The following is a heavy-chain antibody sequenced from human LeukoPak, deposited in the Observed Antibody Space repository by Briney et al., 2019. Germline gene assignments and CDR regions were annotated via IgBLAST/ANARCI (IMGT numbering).Heavy chain of an antibody. CDR2: LTTDGGST. J-gene: IGHJ4*02. V-gene: IGHV3-23*01. CDR3: AKSLVRWAFDY. Sequence: GGSLRLSCAATGFTFRNYDMSWVRQAPGKGLEWVSSLTTDGGSTEYADSVKGRFTISRDNSKNTLYLQMNSLRAEDTALYYCAKSLVRWAFDYWGQGTLVTVSS. D-gene: IGHD4-23*01. CDR1: GFTFRNYD.